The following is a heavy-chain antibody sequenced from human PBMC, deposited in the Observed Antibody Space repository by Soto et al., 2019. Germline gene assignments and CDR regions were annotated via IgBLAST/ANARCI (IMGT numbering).Heavy chain of an antibody. CDR1: GHSISSGYY. CDR3: ARGEYYGSGNYFDY. V-gene: IGHV4-38-2*01. Sequence: SETLSLTCAVSGHSISSGYYWGWIRQPPGKGLEWIGSFYHSGSTYYNPSLKSRVTISVDTSKNQFFLKLSSVTAADTAVYYCARGEYYGSGNYFDYWGQGTLVTVSS. CDR2: FYHSGST. J-gene: IGHJ4*02. D-gene: IGHD3-10*01.